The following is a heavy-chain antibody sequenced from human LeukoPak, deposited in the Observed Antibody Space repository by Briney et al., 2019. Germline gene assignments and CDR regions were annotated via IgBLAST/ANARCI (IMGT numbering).Heavy chain of an antibody. CDR2: IKQDGSEK. Sequence: PGGSLRLSCAASGFTFSSYWMSWVRQAPGKGLEWVANIKQDGSEKYYVDSVKGRFTISRDNAKNSLYLQMNSLRAEDTAVYYCARGGRFGRDFYYGMDVWGQGTTVTVSS. CDR1: GFTFSSYW. J-gene: IGHJ6*02. CDR3: ARGGRFGRDFYYGMDV. V-gene: IGHV3-7*01. D-gene: IGHD3-10*01.